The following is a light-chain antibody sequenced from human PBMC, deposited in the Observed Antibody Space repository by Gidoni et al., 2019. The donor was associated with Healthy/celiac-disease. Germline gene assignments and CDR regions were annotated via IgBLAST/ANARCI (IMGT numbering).Light chain of an antibody. Sequence: DIQMTQSPSSLSASVGDRVTITCRASQVISNYLAWYQQKPGKVPKLLIYAASTLQSGVPSRFSGSGSGTDFTLTISSLQPEDVATYYCQKYNSAPRTFXXXTKVEIK. J-gene: IGKJ1*01. CDR3: QKYNSAPRT. CDR2: AAS. CDR1: QVISNY. V-gene: IGKV1-27*01.